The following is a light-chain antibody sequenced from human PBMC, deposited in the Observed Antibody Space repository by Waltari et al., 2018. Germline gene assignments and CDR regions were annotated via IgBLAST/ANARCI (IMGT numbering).Light chain of an antibody. Sequence: QSALTQPRSVSGSPGQSVTISCTGTRSYVGAYDYVSWYQQRPGKAPKLIIYDVTERPSGVPDRFSGSKYDNKASLTISGLQADDEADYYCCSYAGRYTNYVFGSGTKVTVL. CDR3: CSYAGRYTNYV. CDR2: DVT. J-gene: IGLJ1*01. CDR1: RSYVGAYDY. V-gene: IGLV2-11*01.